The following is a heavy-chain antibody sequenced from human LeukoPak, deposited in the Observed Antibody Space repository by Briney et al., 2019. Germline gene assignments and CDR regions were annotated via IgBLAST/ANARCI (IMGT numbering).Heavy chain of an antibody. V-gene: IGHV5-51*01. CDR3: ARLNRGAFDI. J-gene: IGHJ3*02. D-gene: IGHD1-14*01. CDR1: GYSFTSFW. CDR2: IYPGDSDT. Sequence: GESLKISCKGSGYSFTSFWIAWVRQMPGKGLEWMGIIYPGDSDTRYSPSLKGQVTISDDKSTSTAYLQWSSLKASDTAMYYCARLNRGAFDIWGQGTMVTVSS.